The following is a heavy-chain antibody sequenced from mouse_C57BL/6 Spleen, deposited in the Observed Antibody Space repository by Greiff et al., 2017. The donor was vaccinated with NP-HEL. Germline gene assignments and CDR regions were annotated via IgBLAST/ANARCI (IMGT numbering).Heavy chain of an antibody. D-gene: IGHD2-3*01. J-gene: IGHJ2*01. Sequence: EVHLVESGGDLVKPGGSLKLSCAASGFTFSSYGMSWVRQTPDKRLEWVATISSGGSYTYYPDSVKGRFTISRDNAKNTLYLQMSSLKSEDTAMYYCARHTDGYYKGEVWFDYWGQGTTLTVSS. CDR2: ISSGGSYT. V-gene: IGHV5-6*01. CDR3: ARHTDGYYKGEVWFDY. CDR1: GFTFSSYG.